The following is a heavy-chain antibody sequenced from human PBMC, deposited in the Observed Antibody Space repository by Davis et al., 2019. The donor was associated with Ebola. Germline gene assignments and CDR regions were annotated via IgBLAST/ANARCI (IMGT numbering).Heavy chain of an antibody. Sequence: GESLKISCAASGFTLSGYDMNWVRQAPGKGLQWVAVIWDDGSNKYYADSVKGRFTISRDNSKNTLYLQMNSLREEDTAMYYCARTYYYDDSGYRNAFDIWGQGTMVTVSS. CDR2: IWDDGSNK. J-gene: IGHJ3*02. CDR1: GFTLSGYD. CDR3: ARTYYYDDSGYRNAFDI. V-gene: IGHV3-33*01. D-gene: IGHD3-22*01.